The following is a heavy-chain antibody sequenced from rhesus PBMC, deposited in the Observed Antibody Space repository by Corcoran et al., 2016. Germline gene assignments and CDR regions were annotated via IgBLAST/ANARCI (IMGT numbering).Heavy chain of an antibody. D-gene: IGHD3-3*01. V-gene: IGHV3S11*01. CDR2: IKNQADGGTA. CDR3: TRDPSYNFWTGDYKD. J-gene: IGHJ4*01. CDR1: GFTFSNYW. Sequence: EVQLVESGGGLVQPGGSLRLSCAASGFTFSNYWMSWVRQAPGKGLEWVGFIKNQADGGTAAYDESVKGRFTSSRDDSKNTLYLQMNSLKTEDTAVYYGTRDPSYNFWTGDYKDWGQGVLVTVSS.